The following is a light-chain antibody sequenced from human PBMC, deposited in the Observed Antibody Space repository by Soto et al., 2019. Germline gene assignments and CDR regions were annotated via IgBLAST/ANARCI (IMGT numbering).Light chain of an antibody. CDR3: CSDAGSSTYV. J-gene: IGLJ1*01. V-gene: IGLV2-23*02. CDR2: EVS. Sequence: ALTQPASVSGSPGQSITISCTRTNSDVGSYNFVSWYQQHPGKAPKVMIFEVSKRPSGVSDRFSGSKSGNTASLTISGLQAEDEADYYCCSDAGSSTYVFGTGTKVTVL. CDR1: NSDVGSYNF.